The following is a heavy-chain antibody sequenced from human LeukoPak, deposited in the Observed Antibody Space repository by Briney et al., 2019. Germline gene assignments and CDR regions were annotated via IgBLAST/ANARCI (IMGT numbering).Heavy chain of an antibody. CDR2: INHSGST. CDR3: AREGYSSGWSNYYYGMDV. CDR1: GGSFSGYY. V-gene: IGHV4-34*01. Sequence: SETLSLTCAVYGGSFSGYYWSWTRQPPGKGLEWIGEINHSGSTNYNPSLKSRVTISVDTSKNQFSLKLSSVTAADTAVYYCAREGYSSGWSNYYYGMDVWGQGTTVTVSS. J-gene: IGHJ6*02. D-gene: IGHD6-19*01.